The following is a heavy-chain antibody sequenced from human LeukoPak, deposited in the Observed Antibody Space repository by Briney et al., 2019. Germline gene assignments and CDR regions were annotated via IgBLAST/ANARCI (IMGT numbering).Heavy chain of an antibody. CDR3: ARSGAVAGTFYYGMDV. V-gene: IGHV5-10-1*01. CDR2: IDPSDSYT. J-gene: IGHJ6*04. CDR1: GYNFTCYW. D-gene: IGHD6-19*01. Sequence: GESLKISCKGSGYNFTCYWTSWVRQMPGKGLEWMGRIDPSDSYTNYSPSFQGHVTISADKSISTAYLQWSSLKASDTAMYYCARSGAVAGTFYYGMDVWGKGTTVTVSS.